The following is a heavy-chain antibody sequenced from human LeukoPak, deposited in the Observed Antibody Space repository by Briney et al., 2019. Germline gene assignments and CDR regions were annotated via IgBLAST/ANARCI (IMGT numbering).Heavy chain of an antibody. CDR1: GFTFCSYW. J-gene: IGHJ6*02. V-gene: IGHV3-74*01. Sequence: GGSLRLSCVASGFTFCSYWMLWLRPVPGKGRVWLSRVDGGGSTTRYTHSVRGRFTISRDNVENTVYLQMNSLRDEDTAVYYCARDGFTDDLGRALTGGMDVWGQGTTVTVSS. D-gene: IGHD3-10*01. CDR2: VDGGGSTT. CDR3: ARDGFTDDLGRALTGGMDV.